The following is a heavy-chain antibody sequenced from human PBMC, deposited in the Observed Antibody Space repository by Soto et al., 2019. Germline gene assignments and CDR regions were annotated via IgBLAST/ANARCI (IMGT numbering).Heavy chain of an antibody. CDR2: INTDGSST. D-gene: IGHD6-6*01. CDR1: GFTFSSYW. Sequence: GGSLRLSCAASGFTFSSYWMHWVRQTPGKGLVWVSRINTDGSSTSYADSVRGRFTISRDNAKSTLYLQLNSLRAEDTAVYYCAREYSNSRYFDYWGQGTLVTVSS. CDR3: AREYSNSRYFDY. V-gene: IGHV3-74*01. J-gene: IGHJ4*02.